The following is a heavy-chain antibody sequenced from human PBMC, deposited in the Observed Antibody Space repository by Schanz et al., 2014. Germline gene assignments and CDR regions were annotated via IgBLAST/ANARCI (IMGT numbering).Heavy chain of an antibody. V-gene: IGHV3-33*08. D-gene: IGHD3-10*01. CDR2: IWYDENNK. CDR1: GFTFNSYA. CDR3: ARANYRRKINFDY. Sequence: VQLLESGGGLVQPGGSLRLSCAASGFTFNSYAMTWVRQAPGKGLEWVAVIWYDENNKYYADSVKGRFTMSRNNSKNTLYLQMNSLIAKDTAVYYCARANYRRKINFDYWGRGTLVTVSS. J-gene: IGHJ4*02.